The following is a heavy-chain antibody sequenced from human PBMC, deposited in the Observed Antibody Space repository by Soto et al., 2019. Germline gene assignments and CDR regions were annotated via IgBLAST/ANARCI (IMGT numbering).Heavy chain of an antibody. V-gene: IGHV3-21*01. Sequence: EVQLVESGGGLVKPGGSLRLSCAASGFIFSNYSMDWVRQAPGKGLEWVASYSSSGSFIMYADSVKGRFTISRDKARNSLFLQMNSLRAEDTAVYYCARHSSGYYYESALDYWGQGTGVNVSS. CDR1: GFIFSNYS. CDR3: ARHSSGYYYESALDY. J-gene: IGHJ4*02. D-gene: IGHD3-22*01. CDR2: YSSSGSFI.